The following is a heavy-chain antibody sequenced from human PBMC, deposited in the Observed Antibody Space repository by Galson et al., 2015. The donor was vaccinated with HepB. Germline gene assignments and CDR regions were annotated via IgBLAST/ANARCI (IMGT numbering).Heavy chain of an antibody. D-gene: IGHD3-16*01. J-gene: IGHJ3*02. V-gene: IGHV4-59*12. Sequence: LSLTCTVSGGSISGYYWNWIRQPPGKGLEWIGYIHFSGSTNYNPSFKNPVTLSVDTSKNQFSLNLTSVTAADTAVYYCARVSGQLGDAFDIWGQGTVVTVSS. CDR3: ARVSGQLGDAFDI. CDR1: GGSISGYY. CDR2: IHFSGST.